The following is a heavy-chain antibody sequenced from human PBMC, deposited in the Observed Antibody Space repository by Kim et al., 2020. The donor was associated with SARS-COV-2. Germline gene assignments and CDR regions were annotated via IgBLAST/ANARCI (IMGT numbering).Heavy chain of an antibody. J-gene: IGHJ3*02. CDR2: IYTSGST. Sequence: SETLSLTCTVSGGSISSYYWSWIRQPAGTGLEWIGRIYTSGSTNYNPSLKRRVTLSVDTSKTQFSLTLSYVTAADTDVYFCARDRRITIFGVVIGDAFDIWGQGTMVTVSS. D-gene: IGHD3-3*01. CDR3: ARDRRITIFGVVIGDAFDI. CDR1: GGSISSYY. V-gene: IGHV4-4*07.